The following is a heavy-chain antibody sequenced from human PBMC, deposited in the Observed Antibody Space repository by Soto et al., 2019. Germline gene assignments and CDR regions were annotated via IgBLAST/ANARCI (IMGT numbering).Heavy chain of an antibody. V-gene: IGHV4-34*01. CDR2: INHSGST. D-gene: IGHD3-22*01. Sequence: QVQLQQWGAGLLKPSETLSLTCAVYGGSFSGYYWSWICQPPGKGLEWIGEINHSGSTNYNPSLKSRVTISVDTSKNQFSLKLSSVTAADTAVYYCARGGYYDSSGYYYIGLPPRDAFDIWGQGTMVTVSS. CDR1: GGSFSGYY. CDR3: ARGGYYDSSGYYYIGLPPRDAFDI. J-gene: IGHJ3*02.